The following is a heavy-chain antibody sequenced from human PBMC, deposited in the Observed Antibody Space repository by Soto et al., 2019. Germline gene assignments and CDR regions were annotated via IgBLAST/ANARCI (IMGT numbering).Heavy chain of an antibody. J-gene: IGHJ5*02. CDR3: ARAKLNWFGP. CDR2: IYHSGST. V-gene: IGHV4-4*02. CDR1: GDSISGSNW. Sequence: PSETLSLTCALSGDSISGSNWWTWVRQPPGKGLEWLGDIYHSGSTNYNPSLKGRVTISVDKSKKNFSLKLRSVTAADTAVSYSARAKLNWFGPWGQGTLVTVSS. D-gene: IGHD1-1*01.